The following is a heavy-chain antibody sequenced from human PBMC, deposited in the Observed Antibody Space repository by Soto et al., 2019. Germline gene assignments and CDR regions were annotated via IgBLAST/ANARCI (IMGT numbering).Heavy chain of an antibody. CDR2: ISYDGRNK. CDR3: AKDYYDSIGYPGY. V-gene: IGHV3-30*18. Sequence: GGSLRLSCAASGFTFSNYGMHWVRQAPGKGLEWVAVISYDGRNKYYADSVKGRFTISRDNSKNTLFLQMNSLRAEDTAVYYCAKDYYDSIGYPGYWGQGTLVTVSS. CDR1: GFTFSNYG. D-gene: IGHD3-22*01. J-gene: IGHJ4*02.